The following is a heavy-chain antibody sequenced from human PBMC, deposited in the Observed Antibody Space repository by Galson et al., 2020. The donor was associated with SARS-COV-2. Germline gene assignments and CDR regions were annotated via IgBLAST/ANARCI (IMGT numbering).Heavy chain of an antibody. D-gene: IGHD3-9*01. Sequence: ASVKVSCKASGYTFTGYYMHWVRQAPGQGLEWMGWINPNSGGTNYAQKFQGRVTMTRDTSISTAYMELSRLRSDDTAVYYCARVGDILTGPGRSRRYYYGMDVWGQGTTVTVSS. CDR1: GYTFTGYY. CDR3: ARVGDILTGPGRSRRYYYGMDV. CDR2: INPNSGGT. V-gene: IGHV1-2*02. J-gene: IGHJ6*02.